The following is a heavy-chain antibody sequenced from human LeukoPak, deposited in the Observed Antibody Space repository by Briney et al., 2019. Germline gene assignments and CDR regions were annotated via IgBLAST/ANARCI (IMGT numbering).Heavy chain of an antibody. Sequence: GGSLRLSCAASGFTFSSYAMHWVRQAPGKGLEWVAVISYDGSNKYYADSVKGRFTISRDNSKNTLYLQMNSLRAEDTAVYYCARENYGDYVDERDYWGQGTLVTVSS. CDR2: ISYDGSNK. J-gene: IGHJ4*02. D-gene: IGHD4-17*01. CDR3: ARENYGDYVDERDY. CDR1: GFTFSSYA. V-gene: IGHV3-30-3*01.